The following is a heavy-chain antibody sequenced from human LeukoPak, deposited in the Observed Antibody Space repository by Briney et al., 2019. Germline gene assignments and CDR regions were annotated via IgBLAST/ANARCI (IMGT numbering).Heavy chain of an antibody. D-gene: IGHD2-21*01. CDR2: IYYTGST. CDR3: ARVPSVIDAFDI. CDR1: GGSISSGGYY. J-gene: IGHJ3*02. Sequence: PSETLSLTCTVSGGSISSGGYYWSWVRQHPGKGLEWLAYIYYTGSTYYNPSLKCRLTISVDTSKNHFSLRLSSMTAADTAVYYCARVPSVIDAFDIWGQGTMVTVSS. V-gene: IGHV4-31*03.